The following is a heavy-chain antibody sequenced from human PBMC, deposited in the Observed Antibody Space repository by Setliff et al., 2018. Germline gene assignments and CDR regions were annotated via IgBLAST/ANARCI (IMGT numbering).Heavy chain of an antibody. Sequence: SETLSLTCTASDGSIRSGDHYWNWIRQHPGKGLEWLGYIWKSVSTFYNPSLTSRITMSVDTSRNLFSMELASVTAADTAIYYCARKMTMSGRGHWYFDVWGRGTLVTVSS. CDR2: IWKSVST. V-gene: IGHV4-31*03. CDR1: DGSIRSGDHY. J-gene: IGHJ2*01. CDR3: ARKMTMSGRGHWYFDV.